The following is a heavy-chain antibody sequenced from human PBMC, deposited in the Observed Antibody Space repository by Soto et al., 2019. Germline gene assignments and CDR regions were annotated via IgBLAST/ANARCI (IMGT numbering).Heavy chain of an antibody. CDR3: ARDLISSMDGSVGRWFDP. J-gene: IGHJ5*02. Sequence: QVQLVQSGAEVKKPGSSVKVSCKASGGTFSSYAISWVRQAPGQGLEWMGGIIPIFGTANYAQKFQGRVTITADESTSTAYMELSSLRSEDTAVYYCARDLISSMDGSVGRWFDPWGQGTLVTVSS. CDR1: GGTFSSYA. V-gene: IGHV1-69*01. D-gene: IGHD3-10*01. CDR2: IIPIFGTA.